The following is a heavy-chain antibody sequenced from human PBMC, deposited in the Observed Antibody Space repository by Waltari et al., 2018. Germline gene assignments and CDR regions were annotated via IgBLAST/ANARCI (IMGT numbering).Heavy chain of an antibody. CDR2: SWYYNGTT. Sequence: QVHLVQSGAEVKKPGASVKVSCKASGYSFSSYSLNWVRQVPGQGLEWIGSWYYNGTTYYHPSLKGRVTISVDTSKKQFFLKLSSVTASDTAMYYCARYPAVVYAKVDPWGQGTLVIVSS. D-gene: IGHD2-8*02. CDR1: GYSFSSYS. V-gene: IGHV1-18*01. J-gene: IGHJ5*02. CDR3: ARYPAVVYAKVDP.